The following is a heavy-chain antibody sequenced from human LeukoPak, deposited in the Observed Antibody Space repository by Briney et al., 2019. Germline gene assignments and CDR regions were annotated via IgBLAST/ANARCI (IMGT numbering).Heavy chain of an antibody. CDR1: GFTFSSYG. D-gene: IGHD3-10*01. CDR3: AKDGLIWGSGSYYKVDY. CDR2: IRYDGSNK. J-gene: IGHJ4*02. V-gene: IGHV3-30*02. Sequence: PGGSLRLSCAASGFTFSSYGMHWVRQAPGKGLEWVAFIRYDGSNKYYADSVKGRFTISRDNSKNTLYLQMNSLRAEDTAVYYCAKDGLIWGSGSYYKVDYWGQGTLVTVSS.